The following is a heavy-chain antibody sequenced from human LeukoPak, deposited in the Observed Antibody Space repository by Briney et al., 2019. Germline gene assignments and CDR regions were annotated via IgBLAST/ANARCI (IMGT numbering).Heavy chain of an antibody. D-gene: IGHD4-17*01. J-gene: IGHJ4*02. CDR3: ARELMTTVTYFDY. V-gene: IGHV4-38-2*02. Sequence: SETLSLTCTVSGYSISSGYYWGWIRQPPGKGLEWIGSIYHSGSTYYNPSLKSRVTISVDTSKNQFSLKLSSVTAADTAVYYCARELMTTVTYFDYWGQGTLVTVSS. CDR1: GYSISSGYY. CDR2: IYHSGST.